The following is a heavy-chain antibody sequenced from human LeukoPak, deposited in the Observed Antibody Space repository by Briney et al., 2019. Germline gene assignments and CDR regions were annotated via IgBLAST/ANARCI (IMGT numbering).Heavy chain of an antibody. CDR1: GGSFSGYY. J-gene: IGHJ4*02. CDR3: ARGSGGPKAVSGAYVDY. Sequence: SETLSLTCAVYGGSFSGYYWSWIRQPPGKGLEWIGEINHSGSTNYNPSLKSRVTISVDTSKNQFSLKLSSVTAADTAVYCCARGSGGPKAVSGAYVDYWGQGTLVTVSS. V-gene: IGHV4-34*01. CDR2: INHSGST. D-gene: IGHD3-10*01.